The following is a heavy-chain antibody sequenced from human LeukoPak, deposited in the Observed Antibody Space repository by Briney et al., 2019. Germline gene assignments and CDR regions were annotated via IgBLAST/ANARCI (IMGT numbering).Heavy chain of an antibody. Sequence: GGSLRLSCAASGFTFSSYWMSWVRQAPGKGLEWVANIKQDGSEKYYVDSVKGRFTISRDNAKNSLYLQMNSLRAEDTAVYYCARASNDVYGDYGGSDYWGQGTLVTVSS. CDR2: IKQDGSEK. J-gene: IGHJ4*02. V-gene: IGHV3-7*01. CDR1: GFTFSSYW. CDR3: ARASNDVYGDYGGSDY. D-gene: IGHD4-17*01.